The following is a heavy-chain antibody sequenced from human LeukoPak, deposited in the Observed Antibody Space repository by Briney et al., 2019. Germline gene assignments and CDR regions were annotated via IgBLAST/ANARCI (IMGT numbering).Heavy chain of an antibody. CDR2: IIPILGIA. CDR3: ARASSNYVYYYYYGMDV. V-gene: IGHV1-69*04. Sequence: ASVKVSCKASGGTFSNYAINWVRQAPGQGLEWMGRIIPILGIANYAKKFQGRVTITADKSTSTAYMELSSLSSEDTAVFYCARASSNYVYYYYYGMDVWGQGTTVTVSS. J-gene: IGHJ6*02. CDR1: GGTFSNYA. D-gene: IGHD4-11*01.